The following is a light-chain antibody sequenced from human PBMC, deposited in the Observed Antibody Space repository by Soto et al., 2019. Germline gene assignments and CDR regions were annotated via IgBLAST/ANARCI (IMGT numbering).Light chain of an antibody. CDR2: GNS. Sequence: QSVLTQQPSVSGAPGQRVTISCTGSSSNIGAGYDVHWYQQLPGTAPKLLIYGNSNRPSGVPDRFSGSKSGTSASLAITGLQAEDEADYYCQSYDSSVVFGGGTKLTVL. J-gene: IGLJ2*01. CDR3: QSYDSSVV. CDR1: SSNIGAGYD. V-gene: IGLV1-40*01.